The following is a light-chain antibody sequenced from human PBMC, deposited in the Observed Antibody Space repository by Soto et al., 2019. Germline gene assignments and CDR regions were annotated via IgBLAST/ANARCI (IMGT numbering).Light chain of an antibody. CDR2: AAS. V-gene: IGKV3-20*01. CDR1: QSLNSNH. CDR3: QYPDTSSVT. Sequence: EIVLAQSPGTLSLSPGERATLSCRASQSLNSNHLAWYQQNPGQAPRLLIFAASSRASGIPDRFSASGSGADFTLTISRLEPEEFAVYYCQYPDTSSVTFGRGTRLEIK. J-gene: IGKJ5*01.